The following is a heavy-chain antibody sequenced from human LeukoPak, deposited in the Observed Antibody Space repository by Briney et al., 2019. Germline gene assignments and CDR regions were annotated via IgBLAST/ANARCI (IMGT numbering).Heavy chain of an antibody. CDR1: GGSFSGYY. D-gene: IGHD6-19*01. J-gene: IGHJ6*03. CDR2: INHSGST. CDR3: ARGTADSSGPPEYYYYYMDV. Sequence: SETLSLTCAVYGGSFSGYYWNWIRQPPGKGLEWIGEINHSGSTNYNPSLKSRVTISVDTSKNQFSLKLSSVTAADTAVYYCARGTADSSGPPEYYYYYMDVWGKGTTVTVSS. V-gene: IGHV4-34*01.